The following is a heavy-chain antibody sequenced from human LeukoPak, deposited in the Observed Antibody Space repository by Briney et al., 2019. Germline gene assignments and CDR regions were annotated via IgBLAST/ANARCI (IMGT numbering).Heavy chain of an antibody. Sequence: ASVKVSCKASGYTFTDYYIHWLRQAPGEGPEWMGMINLIAGLTHLAPKFQGRVTMTRDTSTSTVYMDLTSLGSEDTAVYYCARQQGIQYLNFDYWGQGTLVTVSS. V-gene: IGHV1-46*01. J-gene: IGHJ4*02. CDR1: GYTFTDYY. CDR3: ARQQGIQYLNFDY. D-gene: IGHD1/OR15-1a*01. CDR2: INLIAGLT.